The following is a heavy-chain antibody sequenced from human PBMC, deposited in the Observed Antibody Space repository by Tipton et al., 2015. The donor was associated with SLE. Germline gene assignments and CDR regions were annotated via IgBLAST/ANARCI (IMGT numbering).Heavy chain of an antibody. D-gene: IGHD1-26*01. J-gene: IGHJ3*02. CDR2: IKQDGSEK. CDR1: GFTFSSYW. CDR3: ARDRSLQMYSGAFDI. Sequence: GSLRLSCAASGFTFSSYWMSWVRQAPGKGLEWVANIKQDGSEKYYVDSVKGRFTISRDNAKNSLYLQMNSLRAEDTAVYYCARDRSLQMYSGAFDIWGQGTMVTVSS. V-gene: IGHV3-7*01.